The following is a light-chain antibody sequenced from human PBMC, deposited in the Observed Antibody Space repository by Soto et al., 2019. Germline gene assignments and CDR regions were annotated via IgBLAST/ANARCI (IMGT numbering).Light chain of an antibody. CDR3: PQRSNWPPYT. Sequence: EIVLTQSPATLSLSPGERATLSCRASQSVSSYLAWYQQKPGQAPRLLIYDASNRATGIPARFSGSGSGTDFPLTISSLEPEAFAVYYCPQRSNWPPYTFGQGTKLEIK. V-gene: IGKV3-11*01. CDR2: DAS. CDR1: QSVSSY. J-gene: IGKJ2*01.